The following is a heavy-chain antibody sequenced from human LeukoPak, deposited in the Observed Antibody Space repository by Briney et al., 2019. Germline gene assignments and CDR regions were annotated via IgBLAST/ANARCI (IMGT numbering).Heavy chain of an antibody. Sequence: GSLRLSCAASGFTFSSYSMNWVRRAPGKGLEWVSSISSSSSYIYDADSVKGRFTISRDNAKNSLYLQMNSLRAEDTAVYYCAREMRDTIGYCSGGSCYPRGFDYWGQGTLVTVSS. J-gene: IGHJ4*02. CDR2: ISSSSSYI. V-gene: IGHV3-21*01. D-gene: IGHD2-15*01. CDR1: GFTFSSYS. CDR3: AREMRDTIGYCSGGSCYPRGFDY.